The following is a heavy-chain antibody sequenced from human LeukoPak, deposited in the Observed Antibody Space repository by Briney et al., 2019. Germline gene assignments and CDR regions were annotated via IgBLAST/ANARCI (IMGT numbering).Heavy chain of an antibody. CDR2: IYYTGIT. D-gene: IGHD2-2*01. CDR1: GGSIGSYY. Sequence: SETLSLTCTVSGGSIGSYYWSWIRQSPGKGLEWVAYIYYTGITDYNPSLKSRVTISVDTSKNQFSLNLTSVTAADTAVYYCARERIVVIPAARDAYYGMDVWAKGPRSPSP. V-gene: IGHV4-59*01. CDR3: ARERIVVIPAARDAYYGMDV. J-gene: IGHJ6*02.